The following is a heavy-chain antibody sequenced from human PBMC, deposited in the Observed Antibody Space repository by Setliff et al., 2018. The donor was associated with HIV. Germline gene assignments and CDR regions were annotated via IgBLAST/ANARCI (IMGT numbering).Heavy chain of an antibody. J-gene: IGHJ5*02. Sequence: ASVKVSCKASDYTFTSYGISWVRQAPGQGLEWMGWISAYDSNTNYEHRLQGRVTMTTDTSTNTVYMELRSLRSDDTAVYYCAGYREGYCSGDNCYSGNESWGQGTLVTVSS. D-gene: IGHD2-15*01. CDR1: DYTFTSYG. CDR3: AGYREGYCSGDNCYSGNES. V-gene: IGHV1-18*01. CDR2: ISAYDSNT.